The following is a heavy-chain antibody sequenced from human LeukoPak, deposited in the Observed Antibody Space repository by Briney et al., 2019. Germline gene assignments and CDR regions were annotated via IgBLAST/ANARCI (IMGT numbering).Heavy chain of an antibody. V-gene: IGHV4-31*03. Sequence: SETLSLTCTVSGGSISSGGNYWSWIRQHPGKGLEWIGYIYYSGSTYYNPSLKSRVTISVDTSKNQLPLKLTSVTAADTAVYYCARDPTGFGGIDSWGQGTLVTVSS. CDR3: ARDPTGFGGIDS. CDR1: GGSISSGGNY. J-gene: IGHJ4*02. D-gene: IGHD3-10*01. CDR2: IYYSGST.